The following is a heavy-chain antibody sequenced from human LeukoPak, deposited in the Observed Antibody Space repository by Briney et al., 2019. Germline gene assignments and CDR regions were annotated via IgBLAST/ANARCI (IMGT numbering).Heavy chain of an antibody. J-gene: IGHJ4*02. D-gene: IGHD5-12*01. Sequence: PGGSLRLSCAASGFTFSSYWMHWVRQAPGKGLEWVSSISSSSSYIYYAGSVKGRFTISRDNAKNSLYLQMNSLRAEDTAVYYCARGGDYIVATIWGSDWGQGTLVTVSS. CDR1: GFTFSSYW. V-gene: IGHV3-21*01. CDR2: ISSSSSYI. CDR3: ARGGDYIVATIWGSD.